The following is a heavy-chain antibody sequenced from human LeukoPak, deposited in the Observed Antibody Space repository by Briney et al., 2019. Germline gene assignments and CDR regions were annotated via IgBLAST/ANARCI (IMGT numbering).Heavy chain of an antibody. J-gene: IGHJ4*02. D-gene: IGHD3-16*01. Sequence: PSETLSLTCTVSGGSISSSSYYWGWIRQPPGKGLEWIGEINHSGSTDYNPSLKSRVTISVDTSKNQFSLKLSSVTAADTAVCYCANLADWGLDYWGQGTLVTVSS. CDR2: INHSGST. CDR1: GGSISSSSYY. CDR3: ANLADWGLDY. V-gene: IGHV4-39*07.